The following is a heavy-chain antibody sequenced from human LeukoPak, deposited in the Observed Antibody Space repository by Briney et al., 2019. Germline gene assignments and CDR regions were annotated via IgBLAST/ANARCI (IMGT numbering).Heavy chain of an antibody. CDR3: ARDRGASGSYYTMDY. V-gene: IGHV3-48*01. D-gene: IGHD1-26*01. CDR2: ISSSSSTI. Sequence: GGSLRLSCAASGFTFSSYSMNWVRQAPGKGLEWVSYISSSSSTIYYEDSVKGRFTIPRDNAKNSLYLQMNSLRAEDTAVYYCARDRGASGSYYTMDYWGQGTLVTVSS. CDR1: GFTFSSYS. J-gene: IGHJ4*02.